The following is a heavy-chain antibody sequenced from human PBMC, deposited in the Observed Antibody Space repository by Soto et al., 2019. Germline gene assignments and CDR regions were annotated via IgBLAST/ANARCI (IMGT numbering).Heavy chain of an antibody. Sequence: TSVKVTCKVSGYAQTGISMHWVRQAPGKGLEWMGGFDPEDGETIYAQKFQGRVTMTEDTSTDTAYMELSSLRSEDTAVYYCATPEHYYDSSGYRLDYWGQGTLVTVSS. V-gene: IGHV1-24*01. CDR3: ATPEHYYDSSGYRLDY. CDR1: GYAQTGIS. CDR2: FDPEDGET. D-gene: IGHD3-22*01. J-gene: IGHJ4*02.